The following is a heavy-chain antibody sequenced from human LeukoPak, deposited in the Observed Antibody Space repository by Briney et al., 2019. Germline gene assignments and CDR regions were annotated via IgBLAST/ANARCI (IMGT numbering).Heavy chain of an antibody. D-gene: IGHD1-26*01. V-gene: IGHV3-53*01. J-gene: IGHJ3*02. CDR3: ARDRELMDAFDI. CDR2: IYSGGST. Sequence: GGSLRLSCAASGFTVSSNYMTWVRQAPGKGLEWVSVIYSGGSTYYADSVKGRFTISRDNAKNTLYLQMNSLRAEDTAVYYCARDRELMDAFDIWGQGTMVTVSS. CDR1: GFTVSSNY.